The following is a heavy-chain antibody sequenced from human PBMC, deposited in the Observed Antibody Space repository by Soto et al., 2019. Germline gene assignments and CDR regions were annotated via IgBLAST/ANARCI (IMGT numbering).Heavy chain of an antibody. Sequence: QVQLVESGGGVVQPGRSLRLSCAASGFTFSNYGMHWVRRAPGKGLEWVTIISHDGSNKDYADSVKGRFTVSRDNSKNTLYLQMNSLSADDTAVYYCAKVNNKRWLRHSPAFDVWGQGTMVTVSS. CDR2: ISHDGSNK. J-gene: IGHJ3*01. CDR3: AKVNNKRWLRHSPAFDV. CDR1: GFTFSNYG. V-gene: IGHV3-30*18. D-gene: IGHD5-12*01.